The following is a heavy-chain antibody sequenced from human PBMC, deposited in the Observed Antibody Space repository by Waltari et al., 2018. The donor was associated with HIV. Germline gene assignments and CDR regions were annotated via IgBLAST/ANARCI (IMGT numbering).Heavy chain of an antibody. CDR3: AREEYYYGSGAGGAFDI. D-gene: IGHD3-10*01. J-gene: IGHJ3*02. CDR2: IGTAGDT. CDR1: GFTFSSYH. Sequence: EVQLVESGGGLVHPGGSLRLSCAASGFTFSSYHMHWVAQATGKGLEWGSAIGTAGDTYYPGSVKGRFTISRENAKNSLYLQMNSLRAGDTAVYYCAREEYYYGSGAGGAFDIWGQGTMVTVTS. V-gene: IGHV3-13*01.